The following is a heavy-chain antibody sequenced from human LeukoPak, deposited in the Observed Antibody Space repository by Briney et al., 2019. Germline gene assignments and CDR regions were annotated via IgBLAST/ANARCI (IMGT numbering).Heavy chain of an antibody. CDR2: IHYSGST. CDR1: GASTSSFS. CDR3: VRHGGETIVATILHAFDI. Sequence: SETLSLTCTVSGASTSSFSWSWIRQPPGKGLEWIGYIHYSGSTNYNSSLKSRVTISVDTSKNQFSLKLSSVTAADTAVYYCVRHGGETIVATILHAFDIWGQGTMVTVSS. D-gene: IGHD5-12*01. J-gene: IGHJ3*02. V-gene: IGHV4-59*08.